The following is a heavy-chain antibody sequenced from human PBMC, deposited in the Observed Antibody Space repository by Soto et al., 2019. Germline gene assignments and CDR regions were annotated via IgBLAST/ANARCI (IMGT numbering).Heavy chain of an antibody. D-gene: IGHD3-22*01. V-gene: IGHV3-21*01. CDR2: ISSSSSYI. CDR3: ARGAMIVVVDYYCYGMDV. Sequence: PGGSLRLSCAASGFTFSSYSMNWVRQAPGKGLEWVSSISSSSSYIYYADSVKGRFTISRDNAKNSLYLQMNSLRAEDTAVYYCARGAMIVVVDYYCYGMDVWGQGTTVTVSS. J-gene: IGHJ6*02. CDR1: GFTFSSYS.